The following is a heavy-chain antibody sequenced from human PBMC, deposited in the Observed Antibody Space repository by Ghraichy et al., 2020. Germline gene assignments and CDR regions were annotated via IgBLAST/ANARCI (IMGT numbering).Heavy chain of an antibody. V-gene: IGHV3-30*18. CDR2: ISYDGNNK. CDR3: AKSRHSSGYCSVDY. D-gene: IGHD3-22*01. J-gene: IGHJ4*02. Sequence: GGSLRLSCAASGFTFRSHGMHWVRQAPVKGLEWVAVISYDGNNKYYTDSVKGRFTISRDNSKNTLYLQMNSLRAEDTAVYYCAKSRHSSGYCSVDYWGQGTLVTVSS. CDR1: GFTFRSHG.